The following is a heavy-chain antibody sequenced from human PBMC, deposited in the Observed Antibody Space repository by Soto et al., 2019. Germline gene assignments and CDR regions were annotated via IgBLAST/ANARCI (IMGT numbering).Heavy chain of an antibody. CDR3: ARGGYYDNVWGKLSHYGLDK. V-gene: IGHV1-18*01. J-gene: IGHJ6*02. CDR2: ISAYNGNT. Sequence: ASVKVSCKASGYTFTSYGISWVRQAPGQGLEWMGWISAYNGNTNYAQKLQGRVTMTTDTSTGTAYMELRSLRSDDTAVYYCARGGYYDNVWGKLSHYGLDKWGQGTSVTVSS. CDR1: GYTFTSYG. D-gene: IGHD3-16*01.